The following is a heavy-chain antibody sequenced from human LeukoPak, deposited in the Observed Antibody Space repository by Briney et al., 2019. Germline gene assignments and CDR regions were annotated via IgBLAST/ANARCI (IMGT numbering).Heavy chain of an antibody. J-gene: IGHJ4*02. V-gene: IGHV1-18*01. CDR1: GYTFTSYG. Sequence: GASVKVSCKASGYTFTSYGISWVRQAPGQGLEWMGWISAYNGNTNYAQKLQGRVTMTTDTSTSTAYMELRSLRSDDTAVYYCARRVHIVVVTASRSGYYFDYWGQGTLVTVSS. CDR3: ARRVHIVVVTASRSGYYFDY. D-gene: IGHD2-21*02. CDR2: ISAYNGNT.